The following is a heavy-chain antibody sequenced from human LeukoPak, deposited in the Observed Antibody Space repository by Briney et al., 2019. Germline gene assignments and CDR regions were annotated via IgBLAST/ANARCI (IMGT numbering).Heavy chain of an antibody. CDR3: ARESSVVRGVITDFDY. J-gene: IGHJ4*02. CDR2: PNNDGSYI. V-gene: IGHV3-21*01. D-gene: IGHD3-10*01. Sequence: GGSLRLSCAASGFIFSNSAMNWVRQAPGKGLEWVSSPNNDGSYIYYAGSVKGRFTISRDNAKNSLYLRLNSLRVEDTAVYYCARESSVVRGVITDFDYWGQGTLVTVSS. CDR1: GFIFSNSA.